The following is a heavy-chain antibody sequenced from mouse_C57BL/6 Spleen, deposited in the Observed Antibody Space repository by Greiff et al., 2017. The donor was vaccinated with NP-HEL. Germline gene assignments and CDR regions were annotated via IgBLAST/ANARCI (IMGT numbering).Heavy chain of an antibody. CDR1: GYTFTSYG. V-gene: IGHV1-81*01. J-gene: IGHJ4*01. D-gene: IGHD2-1*01. Sequence: QVQLKESGAELARPGASVKLSCKASGYTFTSYGISWVKQRTGQGLEWIGEIYPRSGNTYYNEKFKGKATLTADKSSSTAYMELRSLTSEDSAVYFCARDGNGVGDYWGQGTSVTVSS. CDR3: ARDGNGVGDY. CDR2: IYPRSGNT.